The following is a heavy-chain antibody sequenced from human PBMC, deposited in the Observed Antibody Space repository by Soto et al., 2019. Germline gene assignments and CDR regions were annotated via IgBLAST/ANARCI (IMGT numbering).Heavy chain of an antibody. CDR2: IYPGDSDT. CDR3: ARHGVRGFDYYYGMDV. CDR1: GYSFTSYW. Sequence: GESLKISCKGSGYSFTSYWIGWVRQMPGKGLEWMGIIYPGDSDTRYSPSFQGQVTISADKSISTAYLQWSSLKASDTAMYYCARHGVRGFDYYYGMDVWGQGTTVTVSS. D-gene: IGHD3-10*01. V-gene: IGHV5-51*01. J-gene: IGHJ6*02.